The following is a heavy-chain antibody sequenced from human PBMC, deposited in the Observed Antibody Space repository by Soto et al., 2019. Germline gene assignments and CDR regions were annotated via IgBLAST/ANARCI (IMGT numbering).Heavy chain of an antibody. CDR3: ARGLSVTLFDN. J-gene: IGHJ4*02. Sequence: QVQLQESGPGLVKPSQTLSLTCTVSGGSISTGGYYWTWIRQHPGKGLEWIGYIYYSGSTYYNPSLESRVTISVDTSKNQFSLKLSSVTDADTAVYYCARGLSVTLFDNWGQGTLVTVSS. V-gene: IGHV4-31*03. CDR2: IYYSGST. CDR1: GGSISTGGYY. D-gene: IGHD4-17*01.